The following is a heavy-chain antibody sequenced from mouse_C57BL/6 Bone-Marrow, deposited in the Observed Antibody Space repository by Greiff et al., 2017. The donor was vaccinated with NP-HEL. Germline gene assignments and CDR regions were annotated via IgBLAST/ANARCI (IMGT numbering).Heavy chain of an antibody. Sequence: QVQLQQSGAELVRPGTSVKLSCKASGYTFTSYWMHWVKQRPGQGLEWIGVIDPSDSYTNYNQKFKGKATLTVDTSSSTAYMQLSSLTSEDSAVYYCARGPSMDYWGQGTSVTVSS. CDR1: GYTFTSYW. J-gene: IGHJ4*01. CDR3: ARGPSMDY. CDR2: IDPSDSYT. V-gene: IGHV1-59*01.